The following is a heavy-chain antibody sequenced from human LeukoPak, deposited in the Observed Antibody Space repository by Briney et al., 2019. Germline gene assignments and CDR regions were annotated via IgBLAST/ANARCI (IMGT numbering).Heavy chain of an antibody. Sequence: PGGSLRLSCAASGFTFSSYAMSWVRQARGKGLEGVAAISGSGGSTYYADSVKGRFTISRDNSKNTLYLQMNSLRAEDTAVYYCAKGGGGWPQLMSLDYWGQGTLVTVSS. V-gene: IGHV3-23*01. CDR2: ISGSGGST. D-gene: IGHD5-24*01. CDR3: AKGGGGWPQLMSLDY. J-gene: IGHJ4*02. CDR1: GFTFSSYA.